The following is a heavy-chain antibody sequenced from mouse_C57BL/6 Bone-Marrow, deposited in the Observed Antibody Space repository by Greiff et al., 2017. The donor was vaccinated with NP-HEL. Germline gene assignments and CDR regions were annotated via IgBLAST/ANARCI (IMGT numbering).Heavy chain of an antibody. CDR1: GFTFSDYY. CDR2: INYDGSST. CDR3: AREGGLRRRTYAMDY. V-gene: IGHV5-16*01. D-gene: IGHD2-4*01. J-gene: IGHJ4*01. Sequence: DVQLQESEGGLVQPGSSMKLSCTASGFTFSDYYMAWVRQVPEKGLEWVANINYDGSSTYYLDSLKSRFIISRDNAKNILYLQMSSLKSEDTATYYCAREGGLRRRTYAMDYRGQGTSVTVSS.